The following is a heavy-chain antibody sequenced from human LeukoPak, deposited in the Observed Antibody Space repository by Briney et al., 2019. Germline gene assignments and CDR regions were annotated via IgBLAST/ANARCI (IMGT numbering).Heavy chain of an antibody. D-gene: IGHD3-10*01. J-gene: IGHJ4*02. V-gene: IGHV4-4*02. Sequence: SETLSLTCAVSGDSISSNKWWSWVRQPPGKGLEWLGEIYRSGSTNYNPSLNSRLTISLDKSKNQFSLNVSSVTAADTAVYYCARDPGTIPPYYFDYWGQGILVTVSS. CDR3: ARDPGTIPPYYFDY. CDR2: IYRSGST. CDR1: GDSISSNKW.